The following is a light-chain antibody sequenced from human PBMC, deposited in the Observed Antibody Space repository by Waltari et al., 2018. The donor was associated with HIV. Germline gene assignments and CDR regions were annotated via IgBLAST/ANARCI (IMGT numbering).Light chain of an antibody. CDR2: SDN. V-gene: IGLV1-44*01. J-gene: IGLJ2*01. Sequence: QSVLTQPPSASGTPGQRVTISCSGSSSNIGSKTVNWYQQLPGTAPKLLIYSDNRRPSGVPARFSGAKSGTSASLAISGLQSEDGADDSRAAWDDSRSGVVFGGGTRLTVL. CDR1: SSNIGSKT. CDR3: AAWDDSRSGVV.